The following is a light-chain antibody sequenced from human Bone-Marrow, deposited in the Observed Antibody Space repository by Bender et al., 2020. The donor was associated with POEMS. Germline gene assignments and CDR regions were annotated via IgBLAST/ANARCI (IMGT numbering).Light chain of an antibody. V-gene: IGLV3-1*01. Sequence: SYEMTQPPSVSVSPGQTATITCSGDELGDKLGDKFVSWYQQKPGQSPVLVIYEDIRRPSEIPDRFSGSNSGNTATLTISGTQAMDEADYYCQAWDSTTAVFGGGTKLTVL. CDR2: EDI. J-gene: IGLJ2*01. CDR3: QAWDSTTAV. CDR1: ELGDKLGDKF.